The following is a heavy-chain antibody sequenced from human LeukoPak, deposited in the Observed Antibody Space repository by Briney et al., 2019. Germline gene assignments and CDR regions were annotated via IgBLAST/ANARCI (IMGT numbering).Heavy chain of an antibody. V-gene: IGHV4-59*11. CDR1: GGSISSHY. J-gene: IGHJ6*03. CDR3: ARDGGRFLEWLLKDYYYYMDV. Sequence: PSETLSLTCTVSGGSISSHYWSWIRQPPGKGLEWIGDIYYSGSTNYNPSLKSRVTISVDTSKNQFSLKLSSVTAADTAVYYCARDGGRFLEWLLKDYYYYMDVWGKGTTVTVSS. CDR2: IYYSGST. D-gene: IGHD3-3*01.